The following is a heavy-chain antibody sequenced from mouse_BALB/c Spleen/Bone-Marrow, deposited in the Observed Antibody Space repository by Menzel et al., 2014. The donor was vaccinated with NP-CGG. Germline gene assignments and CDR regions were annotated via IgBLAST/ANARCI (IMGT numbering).Heavy chain of an antibody. CDR3: ARDDGFYGLDR. Sequence: DVMLVESGGGLVQPGGSLKLSRAASGFTFSNYGMSWVRQTPDKRLVLVATINNNGGKTYSTDSVKGRFTISRDNAKNTLYLQMSSLKSEDTAMYYCARDDGFYGLDRWGQGTSVTVSS. CDR1: GFTFSNYG. J-gene: IGHJ4*01. D-gene: IGHD1-1*01. V-gene: IGHV5-6-3*01. CDR2: INNNGGKT.